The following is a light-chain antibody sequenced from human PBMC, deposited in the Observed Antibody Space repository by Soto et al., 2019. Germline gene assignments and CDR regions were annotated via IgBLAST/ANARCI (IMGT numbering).Light chain of an antibody. CDR3: SSYAGSNNLV. V-gene: IGLV2-8*01. Sequence: QLVLTQPPSASGSPGQSVTISCTGTSSDVGGYNYVSWYQQHPGKAPKLMIYEVSKRPSVVPDRFSGSKSGNTASLTVAGLQAEEEADYYCSSYAGSNNLVFGGGTKLTVL. CDR1: SSDVGGYNY. J-gene: IGLJ2*01. CDR2: EVS.